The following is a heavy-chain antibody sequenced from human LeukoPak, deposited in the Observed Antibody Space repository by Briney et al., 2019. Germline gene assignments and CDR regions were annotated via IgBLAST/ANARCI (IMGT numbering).Heavy chain of an antibody. D-gene: IGHD3-10*01. Sequence: MPSETLSLTCTVSGGSISSSSYYWGWIRQPPGKGLEWIGSIYYSGSTYYNPSLKSRVTISVDTSKNQFSLKLSSVTAADTAVYYCAKSSGSNYYVSGSYSDCWGQGTLVTVSS. V-gene: IGHV4-39*07. CDR3: AKSSGSNYYVSGSYSDC. CDR2: IYYSGST. CDR1: GGSISSSSYY. J-gene: IGHJ4*02.